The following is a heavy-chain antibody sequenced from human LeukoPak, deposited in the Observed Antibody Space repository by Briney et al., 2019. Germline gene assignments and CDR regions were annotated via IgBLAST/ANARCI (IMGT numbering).Heavy chain of an antibody. CDR2: ISSSGSTI. CDR3: ARGGYYGSGSYYNLVDY. J-gene: IGHJ4*02. Sequence: GGSLRLSCAASGFTFSSYEMNWVRQAPGKGLEWVSYISSSGSTIYYADSVKGRFTISRDNAKNSLYLQMNSLRAEDTAVYYCARGGYYGSGSYYNLVDYWGQGALVTVSS. V-gene: IGHV3-48*03. D-gene: IGHD3-10*01. CDR1: GFTFSSYE.